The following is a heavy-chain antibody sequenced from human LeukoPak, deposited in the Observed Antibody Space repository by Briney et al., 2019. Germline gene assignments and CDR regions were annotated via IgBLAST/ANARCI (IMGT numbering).Heavy chain of an antibody. Sequence: GASVKVSCKASGYTFTGYYMHWVRQAPGQGLEWMGWINPNSGGTNYAQKFQGRVTMTRDTSISTAYMELSRLRSDDTAVYYCATTPYCSNTSCPHQPMSYYYYCMDVWGKGTTVTVSS. CDR1: GYTFTGYY. V-gene: IGHV1-2*02. J-gene: IGHJ6*03. CDR3: ATTPYCSNTSCPHQPMSYYYYCMDV. D-gene: IGHD2-2*01. CDR2: INPNSGGT.